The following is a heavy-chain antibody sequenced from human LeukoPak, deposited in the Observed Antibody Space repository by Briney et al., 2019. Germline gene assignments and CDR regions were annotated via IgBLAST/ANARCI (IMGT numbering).Heavy chain of an antibody. J-gene: IGHJ4*02. V-gene: IGHV3-74*01. Sequence: GSLRLSCAASGFTFSSYWMHWVRQAPGEGLVWVSRINSDGSSTSYADSVKGRFTISRDNAKNTLYLQMNSLRAEDTAVYYCASTSEGYYDYVWGTQGSLDFDYWGQGTLVTVSS. CDR2: INSDGSST. D-gene: IGHD3-16*01. CDR3: ASTSEGYYDYVWGTQGSLDFDY. CDR1: GFTFSSYW.